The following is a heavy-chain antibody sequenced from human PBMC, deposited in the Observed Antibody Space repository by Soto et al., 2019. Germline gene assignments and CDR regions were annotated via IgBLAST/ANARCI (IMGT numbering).Heavy chain of an antibody. V-gene: IGHV1-2*04. J-gene: IGHJ6*03. CDR2: INPNSGRT. CDR1: GYAFSQFY. Sequence: QVQLVQSGAEVKKPEASVKVSCKASGYAFSQFYIHWMRQAPGQGLEWMGWINPNSGRTKFAQKFQGWVTITRDTSIKTVYMELSGLQSDASAVYYCARESGGTTATLDYYYFYMDVWGKGTTVTVSS. D-gene: IGHD4-17*01. CDR3: ARESGGTTATLDYYYFYMDV.